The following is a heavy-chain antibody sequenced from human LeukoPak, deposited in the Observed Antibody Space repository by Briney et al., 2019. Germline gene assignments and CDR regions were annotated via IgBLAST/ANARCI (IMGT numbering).Heavy chain of an antibody. D-gene: IGHD3-3*01. Sequence: SVTVSCKASGGTFSSYTISWVRQAPGQGLEWMGRSIPILGIANYAQKFQGRVTITADKSTSTAYMELSSLRSEDTAVYYCASGRPDYDFWSGPFDYWGQGTLVTVSS. CDR1: GGTFSSYT. V-gene: IGHV1-69*02. CDR2: SIPILGIA. CDR3: ASGRPDYDFWSGPFDY. J-gene: IGHJ4*02.